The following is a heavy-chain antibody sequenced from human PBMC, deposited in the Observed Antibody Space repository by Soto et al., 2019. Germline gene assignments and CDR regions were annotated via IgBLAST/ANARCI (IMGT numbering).Heavy chain of an antibody. CDR1: GYTFTSYD. D-gene: IGHD3-22*01. V-gene: IGHV1-8*01. CDR2: MNPNSGNT. Sequence: QVQLVQSGAEVKKPGASVKVSCKASGYTFTSYDINWVRQATGQGLEWMGWMNPNSGNTGYAQKFQGRVTMTMNTSISTASMGLSSLRSEDTAVYYCARMYYDSSGHAFDIWGQGTMVTVSS. J-gene: IGHJ3*02. CDR3: ARMYYDSSGHAFDI.